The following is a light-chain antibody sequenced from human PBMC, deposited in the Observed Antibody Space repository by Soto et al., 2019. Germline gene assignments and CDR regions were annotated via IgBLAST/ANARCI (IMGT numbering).Light chain of an antibody. CDR1: QSIGSW. J-gene: IGKJ4*01. CDR2: KTS. CDR3: QQYNSYPVT. V-gene: IGKV1-5*03. Sequence: DTQMTQSPSTLSASVGDRVTITCRASQSIGSWLAWYQQKPGKAPKLLIYKTSILENGVPSRFSGSGSGTEFTLSISSLQPDDFATYYCQQYNSYPVTFGGGTRWIS.